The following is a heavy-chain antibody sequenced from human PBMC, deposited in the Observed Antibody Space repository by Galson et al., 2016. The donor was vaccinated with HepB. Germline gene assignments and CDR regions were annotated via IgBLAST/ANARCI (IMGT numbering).Heavy chain of an antibody. D-gene: IGHD4-17*01. J-gene: IGHJ5*02. CDR3: IGHHTVTTLGS. CDR1: GFTFSGSA. CDR2: IRSKANSYAT. V-gene: IGHV3-73*01. Sequence: SLRLSCAASGFTFSGSAMHWVRQASGKGLEWVGRIRSKANSYATAYIASVKGRFTISRDDSKNTAYLQMNSLKTEDTAVYYCIGHHTVTTLGSWGQGTLVTVSS.